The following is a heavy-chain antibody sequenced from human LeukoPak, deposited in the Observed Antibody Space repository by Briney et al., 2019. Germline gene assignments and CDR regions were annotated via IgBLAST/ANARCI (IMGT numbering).Heavy chain of an antibody. V-gene: IGHV4-39*01. CDR3: ASRVYGLGSFNY. J-gene: IGHJ4*01. CDR2: IYNSGTT. CDR1: GGSISSTSYY. Sequence: SETLSLTCTVSGGSISSTSYYWDWIRQPPGKGLEWIGSIYNSGTTYYNPSLKSRVTISVDTSKNQFSLKVSSVTAADTAVYYCASRVYGLGSFNYWGQGTLVTVS. D-gene: IGHD3-10*01.